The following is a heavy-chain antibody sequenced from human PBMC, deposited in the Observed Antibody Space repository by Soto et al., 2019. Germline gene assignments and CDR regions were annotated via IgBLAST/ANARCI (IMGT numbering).Heavy chain of an antibody. CDR3: ARTVGYYYGMDV. D-gene: IGHD4-17*01. CDR1: GYTFTSYA. J-gene: IGHJ6*02. CDR2: INAGNGNT. Sequence: QVQLVQSGAEVKKPGASVKVSCKASGYTFTSYAMHWVRQAPGQRLEWMGWINAGNGNTKYSQKFQGRVTITGDTSASTAYMELSSLRSEDTAVYYCARTVGYYYGMDVWGQGTTVTVSS. V-gene: IGHV1-3*01.